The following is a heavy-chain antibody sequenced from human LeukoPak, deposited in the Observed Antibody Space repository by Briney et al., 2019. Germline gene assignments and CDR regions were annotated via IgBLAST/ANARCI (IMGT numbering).Heavy chain of an antibody. CDR1: GLAFTNSW. CDR3: ARLSTAVAGGDY. V-gene: IGHV3-7*01. Sequence: GGSLRLSCAASGLAFTNSWMSWVRQTPGEGLEWVANIKRDGSEKYYVDSVKGRFTISRDNAKNSLYLQMNSLTAEDTALYYCARLSTAVAGGDYWGQGALVTVSS. CDR2: IKRDGSEK. D-gene: IGHD6-19*01. J-gene: IGHJ4*02.